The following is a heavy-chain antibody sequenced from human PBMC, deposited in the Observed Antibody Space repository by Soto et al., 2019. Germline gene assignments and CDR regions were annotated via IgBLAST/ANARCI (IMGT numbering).Heavy chain of an antibody. Sequence: TVKGLEWVSAISGSGGSTYYADSVKGRFTISRDNSTNTLYLKMNSLRAEDTAVYYCAKDFFFQAEGGIRALCTVSAFLLNRSSDL. V-gene: IGHV3-23*01. CDR3: AKDFFFQAEGGIRALCTVSAFLLNRSSDL. CDR2: ISGSGGST. D-gene: IGHD1-26*01. J-gene: IGHJ2*01.